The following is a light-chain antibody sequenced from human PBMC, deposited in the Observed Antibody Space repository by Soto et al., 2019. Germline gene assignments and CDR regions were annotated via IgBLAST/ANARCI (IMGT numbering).Light chain of an antibody. CDR2: GAS. V-gene: IGKV3-20*01. J-gene: IGKJ5*01. Sequence: EIVLRHSPATLSLVPAERPTLSRPGSQSGSSSYLTWYQQKPGQAPRLLIYGASSRPTGIPDRFSGSGSGTDFTLTISRLEPEDFAAYYCQQYGSTPITFGQGTRLEIK. CDR1: QSGSSSY. CDR3: QQYGSTPIT.